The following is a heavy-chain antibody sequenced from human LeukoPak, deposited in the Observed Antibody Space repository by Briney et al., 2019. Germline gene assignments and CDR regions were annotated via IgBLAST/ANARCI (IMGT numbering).Heavy chain of an antibody. CDR2: ISGSGGST. V-gene: IGHV3-23*01. Sequence: GGSLRLSCAASGFTFSSYAMSWARQAPGKGLEWVSAISGSGGSTYYADSVKGRFTISRDNSKNTLYLQMNSLRAEDTAVYYCATYYVVVVAATNSGTDYWGQGTLVTVSS. J-gene: IGHJ4*02. CDR3: ATYYVVVVAATNSGTDY. D-gene: IGHD2-15*01. CDR1: GFTFSSYA.